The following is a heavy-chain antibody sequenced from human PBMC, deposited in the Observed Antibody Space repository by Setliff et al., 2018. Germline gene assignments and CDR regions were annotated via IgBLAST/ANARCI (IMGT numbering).Heavy chain of an antibody. J-gene: IGHJ4*02. CDR1: GYSFRLYA. CDR2: ISGYNGNT. CDR3: ARDSGSGFLDY. Sequence: ASVKVSCKASGYSFRLYAIHWLRQAPGQRLEWMGWISGYNGNTNYAQRFQGRVTTTIDTSTNTAYMELRSLRSDDTAVYYCARDSGSGFLDYWGQGTLVTVSS. D-gene: IGHD3-10*01. V-gene: IGHV1-18*01.